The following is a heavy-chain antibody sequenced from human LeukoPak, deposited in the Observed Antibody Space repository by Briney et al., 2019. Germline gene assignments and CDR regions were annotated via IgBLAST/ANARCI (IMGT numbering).Heavy chain of an antibody. D-gene: IGHD3-3*01. Sequence: GGSLRLSCAASGFTFSSYGMHWVRQAPGKGPEWVAFIRYDGSNKYYADSVKGRFTISRDNSKNTLYLQMNSLRAEDTAVYYCARGGYDFWSGPMDVWGKGTTVTVSS. CDR3: ARGGYDFWSGPMDV. V-gene: IGHV3-30*02. CDR1: GFTFSSYG. CDR2: IRYDGSNK. J-gene: IGHJ6*03.